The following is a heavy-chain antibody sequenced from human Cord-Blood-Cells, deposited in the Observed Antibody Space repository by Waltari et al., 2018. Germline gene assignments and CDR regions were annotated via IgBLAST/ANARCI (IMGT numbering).Heavy chain of an antibody. J-gene: IGHJ3*02. V-gene: IGHV3-30*02. CDR2: IRYDGSNK. Sequence: QVQLVESGGGVVQPGGSLRLSCAASGFTFSRYGMHWGRPAPGKGLEWVAFIRYDGSNKYYADSVKGRFTISRDNSKNTLYLQMNSLRAEDTAVYYCAKDSRKANWNYAGDAFDIWGQGTMVTVSS. CDR3: AKDSRKANWNYAGDAFDI. D-gene: IGHD1-7*01. CDR1: GFTFSRYG.